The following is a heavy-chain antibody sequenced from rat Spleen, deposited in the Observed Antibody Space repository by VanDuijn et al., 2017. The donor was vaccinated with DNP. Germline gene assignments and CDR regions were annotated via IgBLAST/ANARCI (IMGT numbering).Heavy chain of an antibody. CDR3: ARHGRVTTVATYWYFDF. J-gene: IGHJ1*01. Sequence: EVQLVESGGGLVQPGRSLKLSCAASGFTFSNSGMHWIRQAPTKGLEWVTSISPRSNITYYRDSVKGRFTISRDNAKSTLYLQMDSLRSEDTATYYCARHGRVTTVATYWYFDFWGPGTMVTVSS. V-gene: IGHV5-19*01. CDR1: GFTFSNSG. D-gene: IGHD1-3*01. CDR2: ISPRSNIT.